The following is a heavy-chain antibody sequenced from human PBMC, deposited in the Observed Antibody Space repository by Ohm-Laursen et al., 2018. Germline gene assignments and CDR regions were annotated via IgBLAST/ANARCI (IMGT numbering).Heavy chain of an antibody. J-gene: IGHJ3*02. CDR1: GFTFSSYE. CDR3: ARNMGIYSGDGFDI. CDR2: ISSRSSYI. Sequence: GSLRLSCTASGFTFSSYEMNWVRQAPGKGLEWVSSISSRSSYIYYRESVKGRFTISRDDARNSLYLQMNNLRDEDTALYYCARNMGIYSGDGFDIWGQGTMVTVSS. D-gene: IGHD1-26*01. V-gene: IGHV3-21*01.